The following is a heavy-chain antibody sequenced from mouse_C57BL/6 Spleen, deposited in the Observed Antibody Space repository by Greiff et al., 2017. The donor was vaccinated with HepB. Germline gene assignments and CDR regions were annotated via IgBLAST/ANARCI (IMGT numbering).Heavy chain of an antibody. V-gene: IGHV5-4*01. CDR3: ARAGTPPYYFDY. CDR1: GFTFSSYA. J-gene: IGHJ2*01. Sequence: EVQGVESGGGLVKPGGSLKLSCAASGFTFSSYAMSWVRQTPEKRLEWVATISDGGSYTYYPDNVKGRFTISRDNAKNNLYLQMSHLKSEDTAMYYCARAGTPPYYFDYWGQGTTLTVSS. CDR2: ISDGGSYT.